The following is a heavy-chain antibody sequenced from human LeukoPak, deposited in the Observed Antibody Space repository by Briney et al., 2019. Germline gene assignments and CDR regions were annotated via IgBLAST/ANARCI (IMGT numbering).Heavy chain of an antibody. CDR3: TRGPLWVKERLFDP. CDR1: GGSFSGHY. J-gene: IGHJ5*02. V-gene: IGHV4-34*01. D-gene: IGHD3-16*01. Sequence: SDTLSLTCSVYGGSFSGHYWSGIRQPPGKGLGWIGEINHSGSTNYNPSLKSRVAISIDASTNQFSLKLRYVTAADTAVYYCTRGPLWVKERLFDPWGQGTLVTVSS. CDR2: INHSGST.